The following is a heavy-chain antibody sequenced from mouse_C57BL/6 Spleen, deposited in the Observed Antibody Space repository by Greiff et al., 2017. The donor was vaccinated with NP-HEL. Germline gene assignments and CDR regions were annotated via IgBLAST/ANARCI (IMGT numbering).Heavy chain of an antibody. Sequence: VQLQQPGAELVMPGASVKLSCKASGYTFTSYWMHWVKQRPGQGLEWIGEIDPSDSYTNYNQKFKGKSTLTVDKSSSTAYMQLSSLTSEDSAVYYCARPYGSSLAYWGQGTLVTVSA. CDR1: GYTFTSYW. CDR2: IDPSDSYT. D-gene: IGHD1-1*01. V-gene: IGHV1-69*01. CDR3: ARPYGSSLAY. J-gene: IGHJ3*01.